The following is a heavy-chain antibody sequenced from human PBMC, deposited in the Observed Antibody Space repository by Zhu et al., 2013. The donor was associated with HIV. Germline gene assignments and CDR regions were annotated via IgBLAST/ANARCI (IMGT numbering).Heavy chain of an antibody. J-gene: IGHJ5*02. V-gene: IGHV3-7*01. CDR3: ARASAAFGDDDGWFDP. D-gene: IGHD4-17*01. CDR1: GFTFSSYW. Sequence: EVQLVESGGGLVQPGGSLRLSCAASGFTFSSYWMSWVRQAPGKGLEWVANIKQDGSEKYYVDSVKGRFTISRDNAKNSLYLQMNSLRAEDTAVYYCARASAAFGDDDGWFDPWGQGTLVTVSS. CDR2: IKQDGSEK.